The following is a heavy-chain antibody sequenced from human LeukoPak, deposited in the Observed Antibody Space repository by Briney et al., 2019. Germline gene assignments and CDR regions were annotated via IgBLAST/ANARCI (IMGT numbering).Heavy chain of an antibody. Sequence: GAPVRVSYTPSGYTVTNYYMQWVRQAPGQGLEWMGIINARGGSTTYAQKFQGRLTMTRATSTTTVYMELSSLTSEDTAVYYCAGGPPRIAAGVHNFDYWGQGTLVTVSS. J-gene: IGHJ4*02. CDR1: GYTVTNYY. V-gene: IGHV1-46*01. CDR3: AGGPPRIAAGVHNFDY. D-gene: IGHD2-15*01. CDR2: INARGGST.